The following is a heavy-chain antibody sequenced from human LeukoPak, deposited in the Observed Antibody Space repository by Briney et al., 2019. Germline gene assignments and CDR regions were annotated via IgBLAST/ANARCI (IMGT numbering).Heavy chain of an antibody. CDR1: GFTFSTHW. CDR3: ARGGADYVWGSYRFDY. J-gene: IGHJ4*02. Sequence: GGSLRLSCAASGFTFSTHWMSWVRQAPGKGLEWVANIKQDGSEKNYVDSVEGRFTISRDNAYNSLYLQMNSLRAEDTAVYYCARGGADYVWGSYRFDYWGQGTLVTVSS. D-gene: IGHD3-16*02. CDR2: IKQDGSEK. V-gene: IGHV3-7*02.